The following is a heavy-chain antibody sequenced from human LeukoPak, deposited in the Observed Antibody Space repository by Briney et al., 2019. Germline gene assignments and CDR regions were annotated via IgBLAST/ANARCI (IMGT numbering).Heavy chain of an antibody. CDR1: GFTVSSNY. V-gene: IGHV3-66*01. CDR2: IYSGGST. Sequence: GGSLRLSCAASGFTVSSNYMSWVRQAPGKGLEWVSVIYSGGSTYYADSVKGRFTISRDNSKNTLYLQMNSLRAEDTAVYYCARSCSSTSCYTGGHYYMDVWGKGTTVTISS. J-gene: IGHJ6*03. D-gene: IGHD2-2*02. CDR3: ARSCSSTSCYTGGHYYMDV.